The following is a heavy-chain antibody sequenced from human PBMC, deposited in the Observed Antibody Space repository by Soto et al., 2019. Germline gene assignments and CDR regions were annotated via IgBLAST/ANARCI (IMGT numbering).Heavy chain of an antibody. D-gene: IGHD2-2*01. V-gene: IGHV1-69*01. CDR2: IIPIFGTA. J-gene: IGHJ6*02. CDR1: GGTFSSYA. Sequence: QVQLVQSGAEVKKPVSSVKFSCNASGGTFSSYAISWVRQAPGQGLEWMGGIIPIFGTANYEQKFQGRVTITADESTSTAYMELSSLRSEDTAVYDCARVGYCSSTSCSGGYYYYGMDVWGQGTTVTVSS. CDR3: ARVGYCSSTSCSGGYYYYGMDV.